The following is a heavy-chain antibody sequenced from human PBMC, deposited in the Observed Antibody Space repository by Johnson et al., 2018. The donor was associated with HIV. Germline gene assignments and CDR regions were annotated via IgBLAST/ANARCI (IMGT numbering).Heavy chain of an antibody. CDR1: GFTVSNNY. D-gene: IGHD2-15*01. J-gene: IGHJ3*01. Sequence: VQLVESGGGLVQPGGSLRLSCAASGFTVSNNYMNWVRQTPGKGLEWVSVVHRDGRLYYADSVKGRFRLSRDNSKNTLYLQMNRLRVDDTAVYYCARDDLDSGGFLMAFSVWGQGTTVTVSS. CDR3: ARDDLDSGGFLMAFSV. V-gene: IGHV3-66*01. CDR2: VHRDGRL.